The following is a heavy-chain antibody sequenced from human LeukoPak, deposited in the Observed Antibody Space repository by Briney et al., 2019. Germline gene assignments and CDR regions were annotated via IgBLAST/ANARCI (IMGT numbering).Heavy chain of an antibody. CDR2: IYYSGST. CDR1: GGSFSGYY. V-gene: IGHV4-59*01. CDR3: ARGLLPYYFDY. D-gene: IGHD1-26*01. Sequence: SETLSLTCAVYGGSFSGYYWSWIRQPPGKGLEWIGYIYYSGSTNYNPSLKSRVTISVDTSKNQFSLKLSSVTAADTAVYYCARGLLPYYFDYWGQGTLVTVSS. J-gene: IGHJ4*02.